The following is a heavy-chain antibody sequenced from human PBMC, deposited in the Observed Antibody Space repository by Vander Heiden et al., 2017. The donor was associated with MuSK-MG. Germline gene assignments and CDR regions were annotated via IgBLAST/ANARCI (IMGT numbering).Heavy chain of an antibody. D-gene: IGHD3-22*01. Sequence: AMHWVRQAPGKELEWVAVISYDGSNKYYADSVKGRFTISRDNSKNTLYLQMNSLRAEDTAVYYCARDYYSSGYPSYYFDYWGQGTLVTVSP. CDR3: ARDYYSSGYPSYYFDY. V-gene: IGHV3-30*04. J-gene: IGHJ4*02. CDR1: A. CDR2: ISYDGSNK.